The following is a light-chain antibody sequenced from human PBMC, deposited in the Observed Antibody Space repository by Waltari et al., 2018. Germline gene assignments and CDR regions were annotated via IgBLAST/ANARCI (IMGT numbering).Light chain of an antibody. Sequence: YVLTQPPPVAVDPGKTARLTRGGDNIGSKSVNWYQQKPGQAPVLVMFYDSDRPSEIPERFSGSNSGNTATLTISWVEAGDEADYHCQVWDDVTDSGVFGGGTKLTVL. CDR1: NIGSKS. V-gene: IGLV3-21*04. J-gene: IGLJ3*02. CDR3: QVWDDVTDSGV. CDR2: YDS.